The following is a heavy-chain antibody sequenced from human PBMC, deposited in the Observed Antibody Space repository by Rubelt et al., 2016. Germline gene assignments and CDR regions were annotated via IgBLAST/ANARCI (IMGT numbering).Heavy chain of an antibody. V-gene: IGHV4-34*01. J-gene: IGHJ6*02. D-gene: IGHD1-7*01. CDR1: GGSFSGYY. CDR2: INHSGST. CDR3: ALAKSYNWNYLSFYYGMDV. Sequence: QVQLQQWGAGLLKPSETLSLTCAVYGGSFSGYYWSWIRQPPGKGLEWIGEINHSGSTNYNPSLKGGCTISVDTSKNQFSLKLSSVTAADTAVYYCALAKSYNWNYLSFYYGMDVWGQGTTVTVSS.